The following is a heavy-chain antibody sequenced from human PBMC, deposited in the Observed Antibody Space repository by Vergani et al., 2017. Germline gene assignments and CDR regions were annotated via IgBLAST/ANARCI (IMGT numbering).Heavy chain of an antibody. Sequence: EVQLVESGGGLVKPGGSLRLSCAASGFTFSNAWMSWVRQAPGKGLEWVSGISWNSGSIGYADSVKGRFTISRDNSKNTLYLQMNSLRAEDTAVYYCAKEPPGHYYYMDVWGKGTTVTVSS. V-gene: IGHV3-23*04. CDR3: AKEPPGHYYYMDV. D-gene: IGHD3-10*01. CDR2: ISWNSGSI. CDR1: GFTFSNAW. J-gene: IGHJ6*03.